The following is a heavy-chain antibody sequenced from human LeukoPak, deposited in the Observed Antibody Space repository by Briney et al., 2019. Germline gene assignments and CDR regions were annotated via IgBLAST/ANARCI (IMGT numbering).Heavy chain of an antibody. CDR2: IYPSGGRT. D-gene: IGHD6-6*01. Sequence: ASVKVSCKASGYTFSVYFINWVRQAPGQGLEWMGIIYPSGGRTNYAQKFQGRVTMTRDMSTSTVYMELSSLRSEDTAVYYCASRTRPDEGAFDIWGQGAMVTVSS. V-gene: IGHV1-46*01. J-gene: IGHJ3*02. CDR1: GYTFSVYF. CDR3: ASRTRPDEGAFDI.